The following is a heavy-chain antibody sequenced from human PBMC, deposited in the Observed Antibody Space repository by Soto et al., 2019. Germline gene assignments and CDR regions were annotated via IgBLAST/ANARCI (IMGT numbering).Heavy chain of an antibody. CDR3: AREQNYYYDTTGYYMGLFDF. J-gene: IGHJ4*02. Sequence: GGSLRLSCAVSGFNVRSNYMSWVRQAPGKGLEWVSLIYTGGGTYFADSVKGRFTISRDYSTNTLYLRMDSLRVDDTAVYYCAREQNYYYDTTGYYMGLFDFWGRGTLVTVSS. D-gene: IGHD3-22*01. V-gene: IGHV3-53*01. CDR1: GFNVRSNY. CDR2: IYTGGGT.